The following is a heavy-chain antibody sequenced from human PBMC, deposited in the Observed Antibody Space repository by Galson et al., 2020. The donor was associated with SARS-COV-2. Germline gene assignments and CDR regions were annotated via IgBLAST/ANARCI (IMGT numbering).Heavy chain of an antibody. V-gene: IGHV4-39*07. D-gene: IGHD3-3*01. J-gene: IGHJ4*02. CDR2: IYYTGST. Sequence: SETLSLTCTVSFDSITSSSYYWAWIRHPPGKGLEWIGSIYYTGSTYHSPSLKSRVTISIDTSKNQFSLKVTSMTAADTAVYYCARAPRGDFSGGYPAFWGQGPLVTVS. CDR1: FDSITSSSYY. CDR3: ARAPRGDFSGGYPAF.